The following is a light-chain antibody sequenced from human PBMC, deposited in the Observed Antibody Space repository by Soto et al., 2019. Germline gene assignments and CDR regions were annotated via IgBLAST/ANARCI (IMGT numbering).Light chain of an antibody. Sequence: DIQMTQSPSTLSASVGDRVTITCRASQSISSWLAWYQQKPGKAPKLLIYDASSLESGVPSRFSGSGSGTEVTLTISSLQPDDFVTYYCQQYNSYSPTFGQGTKVEIK. CDR2: DAS. J-gene: IGKJ1*01. CDR1: QSISSW. CDR3: QQYNSYSPT. V-gene: IGKV1-5*01.